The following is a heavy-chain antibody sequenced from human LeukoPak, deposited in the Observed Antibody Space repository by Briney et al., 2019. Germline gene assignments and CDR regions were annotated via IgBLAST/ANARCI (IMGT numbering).Heavy chain of an antibody. D-gene: IGHD3-9*01. CDR2: INPNAGGT. J-gene: IGHJ4*02. V-gene: IGHV1-2*02. Sequence: ASVRVSCKASGYTFTGYFMHWVRQAPGQGLDWMGWINPNAGGTKYAQKFQGRVTMTRDTSIGTAYMELSTVTSDDTAVYFCARVHATGYFSLDLGYWGQGTLVTVSS. CDR1: GYTFTGYF. CDR3: ARVHATGYFSLDLGY.